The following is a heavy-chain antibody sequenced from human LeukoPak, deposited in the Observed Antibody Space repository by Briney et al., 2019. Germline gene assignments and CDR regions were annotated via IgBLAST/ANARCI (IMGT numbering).Heavy chain of an antibody. D-gene: IGHD6-19*01. CDR3: ARETKLMGYSSGLGFNY. J-gene: IGHJ4*02. Sequence: SETLSLTCTVSGGSISSWYWSWIRQPPGKGLEWIGYIYDSGNTNYNPSLKTRVTISVDTSKNQLSLNLSSVTAADTAVYYCARETKLMGYSSGLGFNYWGQGTLVTVSS. V-gene: IGHV4-59*01. CDR2: IYDSGNT. CDR1: GGSISSWY.